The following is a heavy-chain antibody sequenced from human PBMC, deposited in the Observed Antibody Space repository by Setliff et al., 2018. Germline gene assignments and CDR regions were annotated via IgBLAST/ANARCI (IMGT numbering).Heavy chain of an antibody. CDR3: ARDRGGGLYDY. CDR1: GFSFSIFW. D-gene: IGHD3-16*01. Sequence: GESLKISCAGSGFSFSIFWMSWVRQAPGKGLEWVATIKQDGSEKFYVDSVKGRFTISRDNAKNSLYLQMDSLRVEDTAMYFCARDRGGGLYDYWCRGTLVTVSS. J-gene: IGHJ4*02. CDR2: IKQDGSEK. V-gene: IGHV3-7*01.